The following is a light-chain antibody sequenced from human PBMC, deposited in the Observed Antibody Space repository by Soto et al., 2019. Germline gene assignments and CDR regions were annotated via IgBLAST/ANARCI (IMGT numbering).Light chain of an antibody. J-gene: IGKJ4*01. CDR1: QSVSNY. CDR3: QQRSDWPLT. Sequence: DIVLTQSPTTLSLSPGERATLSYRASQSVSNYFAWYQQKPGQAPRLLIYDASTRAADIPARFSGSGSGTDFTLTISSLEPEDFAVYYCQQRSDWPLTFGGGTKVEIK. CDR2: DAS. V-gene: IGKV3-11*01.